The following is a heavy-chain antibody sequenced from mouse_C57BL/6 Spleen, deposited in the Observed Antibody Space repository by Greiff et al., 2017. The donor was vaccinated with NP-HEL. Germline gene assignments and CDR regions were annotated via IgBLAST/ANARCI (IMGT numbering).Heavy chain of an antibody. CDR1: GYAFSSSW. CDR2: IYPGDGDT. J-gene: IGHJ2*01. D-gene: IGHD2-2*01. V-gene: IGHV1-82*01. CDR3: ARLGLRWTFDY. Sequence: QVQLQQSGPELVKPGASVKISCKASGYAFSSSWMNWVKQRPGKGLEWIGRIYPGDGDTNYNGKFKGKATLTADKSSSTAYMQLSSLTSEDSAVYFCARLGLRWTFDYWGQGTTLTVSS.